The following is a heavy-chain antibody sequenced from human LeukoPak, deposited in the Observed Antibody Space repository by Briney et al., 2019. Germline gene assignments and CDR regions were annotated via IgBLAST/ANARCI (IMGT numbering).Heavy chain of an antibody. CDR1: GGSISSSSYY. V-gene: IGHV4-61*02. CDR3: ARVSCSGGSCSFDY. Sequence: SETLSLTCTVSGGSISSSSYYWGWIRQPAGKGLEWIGRIYTSGSTNYNPSLKSRVTISVDTSKNQFSLKLSSVTAADTAVYYCARVSCSGGSCSFDYWGQGTLVTVSS. CDR2: IYTSGST. J-gene: IGHJ4*02. D-gene: IGHD2-15*01.